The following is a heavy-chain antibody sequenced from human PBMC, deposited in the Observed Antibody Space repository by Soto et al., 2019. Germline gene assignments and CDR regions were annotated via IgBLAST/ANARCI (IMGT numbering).Heavy chain of an antibody. CDR1: GFTFSTYG. V-gene: IGHV3-30*18. CDR3: AKGRLAYSGSYSVDY. D-gene: IGHD1-26*01. CDR2: ISYDGGVT. Sequence: QLQLVESGGGVVQPGKSLRLSCAASGFTFSTYGMHWVRQAPGKGLEWVALISYDGGVTKYVDSVKGRFTISRDSSTNTLFLQMNSLRAEDTAVYYCAKGRLAYSGSYSVDYWGQGTRVTVSS. J-gene: IGHJ4*02.